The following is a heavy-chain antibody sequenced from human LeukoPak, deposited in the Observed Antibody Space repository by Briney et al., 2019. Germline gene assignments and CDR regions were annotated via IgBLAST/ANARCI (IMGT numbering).Heavy chain of an antibody. CDR3: ARWGWYFDL. CDR1: GGSFSGYY. J-gene: IGHJ2*01. V-gene: IGHV4-34*01. Sequence: PSETLSLTCAVYGGSFSGYYWSWIRQPPGKGLEWIGEINHSGSTYYNPSLKSRVTISVDTSKNQFSLKLSSVTAADTAVYYCARWGWYFDLWGRGTLVTVSS. CDR2: INHSGST. D-gene: IGHD3-16*01.